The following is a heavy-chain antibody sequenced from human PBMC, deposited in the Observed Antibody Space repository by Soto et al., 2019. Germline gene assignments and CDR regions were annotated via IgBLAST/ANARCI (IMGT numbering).Heavy chain of an antibody. CDR3: AHRPVPYQYHFVS. V-gene: IGHV2-5*02. D-gene: IGHD2-2*01. CDR1: GFSLSTSGVG. Sequence: QITLKESGPTLVKPTQTLTLTCTFSGFSLSTSGVGVGWIRQPPGKALEWLALIYWDDDKWHSPSLKRRLTITRDTSKNQVALTMANIYPVETATYYCAHRPVPYQYHFVSWGQGTLVTVSS. J-gene: IGHJ4*02. CDR2: IYWDDDK.